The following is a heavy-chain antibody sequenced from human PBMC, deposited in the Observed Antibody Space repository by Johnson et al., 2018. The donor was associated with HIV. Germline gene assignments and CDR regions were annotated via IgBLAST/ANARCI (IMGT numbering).Heavy chain of an antibody. CDR3: ARGTKYQDNSDYQGGIAFDI. V-gene: IGHV3-20*04. D-gene: IGHD3-22*01. Sequence: VHLVASGGGVVRPGGSLRLSCAASGFTFTDYGLSWVRQVPGKGLEWVSGINWNGGNPDYDDSAKGRFIIYRDNAKNSLYLQMNSLRGEDTALYYCARGTKYQDNSDYQGGIAFDIWGQGTMVSVSS. CDR1: GFTFTDYG. J-gene: IGHJ3*02. CDR2: INWNGGNP.